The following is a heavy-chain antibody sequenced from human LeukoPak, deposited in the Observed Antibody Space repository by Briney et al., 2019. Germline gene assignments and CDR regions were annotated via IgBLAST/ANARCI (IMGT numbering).Heavy chain of an antibody. V-gene: IGHV3-9*01. D-gene: IGHD5-12*01. Sequence: GGSLRLSCAASGFTFDDYAMHWVRQAPGKGLEWVSGISWNSGSIGYADSVKGRFTISRDNAKNSLYLQMNSLRAEDTALYYCAKDISVDIVATTPNAFDIWGRGTMVTVSS. J-gene: IGHJ3*02. CDR2: ISWNSGSI. CDR1: GFTFDDYA. CDR3: AKDISVDIVATTPNAFDI.